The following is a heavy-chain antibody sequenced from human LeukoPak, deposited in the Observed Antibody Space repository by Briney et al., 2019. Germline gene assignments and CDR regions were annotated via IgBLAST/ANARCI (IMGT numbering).Heavy chain of an antibody. CDR1: GFTFSTYC. CDR3: VRDFRSADY. V-gene: IGHV3-74*01. Sequence: GGSLRLSCAASGFTFSTYCMHWVRQAPGKGPMWVSRICPDGTVTNYADSVKARFIISRDNARNTVYPQMNSLRVEDTAVYYCVRDFRSADYWGQGTLVTVSS. J-gene: IGHJ4*02. CDR2: ICPDGTVT.